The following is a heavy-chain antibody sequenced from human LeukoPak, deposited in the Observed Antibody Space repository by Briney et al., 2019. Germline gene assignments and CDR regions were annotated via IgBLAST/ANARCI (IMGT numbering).Heavy chain of an antibody. Sequence: GGSLRLSCAASGFTFSSSAMSWVRQAPGKGLEWVSAISNNGGYTYYADSVQGRFTISRDNAKNSLYLQMNSLRAEDAAVYYCARGCCTVSGLYFEFWGQGSLVTVSS. CDR3: ARGCCTVSGLYFEF. CDR2: ISNNGGYT. CDR1: GFTFSSSA. J-gene: IGHJ4*02. V-gene: IGHV3-23*01. D-gene: IGHD3-9*01.